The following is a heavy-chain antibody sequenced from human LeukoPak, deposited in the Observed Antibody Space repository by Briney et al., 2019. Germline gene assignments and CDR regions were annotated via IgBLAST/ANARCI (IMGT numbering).Heavy chain of an antibody. D-gene: IGHD5-12*01. CDR3: ARAKGIVTTIAFDY. V-gene: IGHV1-69*04. Sequence: SVKVSCKASGGTFSSYAISWVRQAPGQGLEWVGRIIPLLGVADYAQKFQGRVTITADEFTSTAYMDLSSLRSEDTAVYYCARAKGIVTTIAFDYWGQGTMVTVSS. CDR2: IIPLLGVA. J-gene: IGHJ4*02. CDR1: GGTFSSYA.